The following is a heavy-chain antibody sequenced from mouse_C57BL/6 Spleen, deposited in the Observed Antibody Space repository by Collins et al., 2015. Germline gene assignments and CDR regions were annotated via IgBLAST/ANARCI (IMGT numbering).Heavy chain of an antibody. CDR3: ARGYYHGSSYDYYAMDY. Sequence: DVQLQESGPGMVKPSQSLSLTCTVTGYSITSGYDWQWIRHFPGNKLEWMGYISYSGSTNYNPSLKSRISITHDTSKNHFFLKLNSVTTEDTATYYCARGYYHGSSYDYYAMDYWGQGTSVTVSS. V-gene: IGHV3-1*01. CDR2: ISYSGST. CDR1: GYSITSGYD. D-gene: IGHD1-1*01. J-gene: IGHJ4*01.